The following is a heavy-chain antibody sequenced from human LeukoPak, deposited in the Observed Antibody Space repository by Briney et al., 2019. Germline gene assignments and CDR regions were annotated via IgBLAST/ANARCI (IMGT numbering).Heavy chain of an antibody. CDR3: AKWGSGYYFDY. CDR1: GFSFSTYA. J-gene: IGHJ4*02. D-gene: IGHD3-16*01. V-gene: IGHV3-23*01. CDR2: IFGNGGST. Sequence: GGSLRLSCAVSGFSFSTYAMTWVRQAQGKGLEWVSVIFGNGGSTYYADSVKGRFTVSRDNSKNTVYLQMNSLRTEDTAVYYCAKWGSGYYFDYWGQGTLVTVPS.